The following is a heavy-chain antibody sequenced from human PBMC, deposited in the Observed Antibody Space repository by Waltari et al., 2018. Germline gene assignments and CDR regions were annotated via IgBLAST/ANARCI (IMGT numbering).Heavy chain of an antibody. Sequence: QVQLQQSGPGLVKPSQTLSLTCAVSGDSLFTTSVAWNWIRQSPSRGLEWLGRTYDSSQWRNDYALSVKGRITVNPDTSKNHFSLQLDSVTPDDTAVYYCARGKFTAFDIWGQGTVVTVSS. CDR3: ARGKFTAFDI. V-gene: IGHV6-1*01. CDR2: TYDSSQWRN. J-gene: IGHJ3*02. CDR1: GDSLFTTSVA.